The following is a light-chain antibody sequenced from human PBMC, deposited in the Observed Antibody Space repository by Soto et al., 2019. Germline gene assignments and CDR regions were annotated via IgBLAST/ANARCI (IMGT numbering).Light chain of an antibody. V-gene: IGKV3-20*01. CDR3: QQYGSSPRT. CDR1: QSVSSNY. CDR2: GAS. J-gene: IGKJ1*01. Sequence: EIVLTQSPGTLYLSPGERATLSCRASQSVSSNYLAWYQQKPGQAPRLLIYGASSRATGIADRFSGSGSGTDFTHTISRVEPEDFAVYYCQQYGSSPRTFGQGTKVEIK.